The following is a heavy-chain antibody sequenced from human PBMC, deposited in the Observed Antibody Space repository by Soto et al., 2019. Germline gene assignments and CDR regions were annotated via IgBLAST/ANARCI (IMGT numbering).Heavy chain of an antibody. CDR1: GYTFTSYG. D-gene: IGHD3-22*01. CDR2: IIPIFGTA. CDR3: AASNYYDSSGYLGY. J-gene: IGHJ4*02. Sequence: SVKVSCKASGYTFTSYGISWVRQAPGQGLEWMGGIIPIFGTANYAQKFQGRVTITADESTSTAYMELSSLRSEDTAVYYCAASNYYDSSGYLGYWGQGTLVTVSS. V-gene: IGHV1-69*13.